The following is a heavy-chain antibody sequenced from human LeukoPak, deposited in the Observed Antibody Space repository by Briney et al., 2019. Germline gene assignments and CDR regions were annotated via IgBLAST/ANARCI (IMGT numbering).Heavy chain of an antibody. CDR2: IYYSGST. CDR3: ASQGNPYGSGSYYIDY. CDR1: GGSISSSSYY. D-gene: IGHD3-10*01. J-gene: IGHJ4*02. Sequence: SETLSLTCTVSGGSISSSSYYWGWIRQPPGKGLEWIGSIYYSGSTYYNPSLKSRVTISVDTSKNQFSLKLSSVTAADTAVYYCASQGNPYGSGSYYIDYWGQGTLVTVSS. V-gene: IGHV4-39*07.